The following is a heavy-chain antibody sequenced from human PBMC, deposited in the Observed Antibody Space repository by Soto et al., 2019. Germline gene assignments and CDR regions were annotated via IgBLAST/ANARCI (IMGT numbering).Heavy chain of an antibody. CDR3: ARVSDYDYIWGSYRSFFDY. Sequence: GGSLRLSCAASGFTFSSYSMNWVRQAPGKGLEWVSSISSSSSYIYYADSVKGRFTISRDNAKNSLYLQMNSLRAEDTAVYYCARVSDYDYIWGSYRSFFDYWGQGTLVTVSS. D-gene: IGHD3-16*02. V-gene: IGHV3-21*01. CDR2: ISSSSSYI. J-gene: IGHJ4*02. CDR1: GFTFSSYS.